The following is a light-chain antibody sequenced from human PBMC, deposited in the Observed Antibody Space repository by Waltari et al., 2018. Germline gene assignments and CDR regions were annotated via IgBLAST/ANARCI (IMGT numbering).Light chain of an antibody. CDR3: QQYYHWPWT. V-gene: IGKV3-15*01. J-gene: IGKJ1*01. CDR1: QSVFTN. CDR2: GAS. Sequence: EIVMTHSPDILSLSPGERATPSCRASQSVFTNLAWYQQRPGQAPRLLIHGASNRATGVPARFSGSGSGTEFTLTISSLQSDDFATFYCQQYYHWPWTFGQGTKV.